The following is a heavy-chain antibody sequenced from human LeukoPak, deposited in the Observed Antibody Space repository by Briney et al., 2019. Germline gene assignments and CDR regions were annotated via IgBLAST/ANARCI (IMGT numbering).Heavy chain of an antibody. CDR3: ARGDRYYDSSGDYMFQH. Sequence: PSETLSLTCAVYGGSFSGYYWSWIRQPPGKGLEWIGEINHSGSTNYNPSLKSRVTISVDTSKNQFSLKLSSVTAADTAVCYCARGDRYYDSSGDYMFQHWGQGTLVTVSS. J-gene: IGHJ1*01. V-gene: IGHV4-34*01. D-gene: IGHD3-22*01. CDR1: GGSFSGYY. CDR2: INHSGST.